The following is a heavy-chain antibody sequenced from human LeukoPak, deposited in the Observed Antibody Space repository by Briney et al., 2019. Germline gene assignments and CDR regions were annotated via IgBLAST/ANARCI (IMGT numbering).Heavy chain of an antibody. V-gene: IGHV1-2*02. CDR3: ARGITFNPSTPHNWFDP. J-gene: IGHJ5*02. Sequence: ASVKVSCKASGYTFTGYYMHWVRQAPGQGLEWMGWINPNSGGTNYAQKFQGRVTMTRDTSISTAYMELSRLRSDDTAVYYCARGITFNPSTPHNWFDPWGQGTLVTVSS. D-gene: IGHD1-14*01. CDR1: GYTFTGYY. CDR2: INPNSGGT.